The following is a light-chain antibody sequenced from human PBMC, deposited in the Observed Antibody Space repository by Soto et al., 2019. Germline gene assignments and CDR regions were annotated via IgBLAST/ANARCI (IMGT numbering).Light chain of an antibody. CDR2: DVN. Sequence: QSALTQPASVSGSPGQLITISCTGTSSDIGTYHYVSWYQQYPGKAPKLIIFDVNSRPSGVSERFLGSKSGNTASLAVSGLQAEDEADYYCSSYTESSTVIFGGGTKLTVL. CDR1: SSDIGTYHY. CDR3: SSYTESSTVI. J-gene: IGLJ2*01. V-gene: IGLV2-14*03.